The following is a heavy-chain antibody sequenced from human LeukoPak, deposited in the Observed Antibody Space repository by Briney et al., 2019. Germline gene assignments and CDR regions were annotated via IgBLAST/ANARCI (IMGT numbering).Heavy chain of an antibody. Sequence: SDTLSLTCGVYGGSFSNYFWTWIRQSPAKGLEWVGEINESGDTDYNPSLKRRANISIDTSRSHFSLTLSSVTAADTAMYYCARVVGIAVVPGATEDNYFDPWGQGTQVTVSS. CDR2: INESGDT. V-gene: IGHV4-34*01. CDR3: ARVVGIAVVPGATEDNYFDP. J-gene: IGHJ5*02. D-gene: IGHD2-2*01. CDR1: GGSFSNYF.